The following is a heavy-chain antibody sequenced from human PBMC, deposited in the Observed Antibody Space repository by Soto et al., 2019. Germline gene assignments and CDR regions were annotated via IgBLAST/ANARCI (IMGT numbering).Heavy chain of an antibody. D-gene: IGHD3-10*01. CDR3: ARDTYYYGSGSYSP. J-gene: IGHJ5*02. V-gene: IGHV3-21*06. Sequence: EVQLVESGGGLAKPGGSLRLSCAASGFTFSSYSMNWVRQAPGKGLEWVSSISSSSSYIYYADSVKGLFTISSDNAENPLYLQTNSLRAEDTAVYYCARDTYYYGSGSYSPWGQGTLVTVSS. CDR2: ISSSSSYI. CDR1: GFTFSSYS.